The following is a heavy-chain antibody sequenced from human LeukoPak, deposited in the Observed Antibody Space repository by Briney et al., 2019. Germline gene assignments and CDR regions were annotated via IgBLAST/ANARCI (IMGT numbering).Heavy chain of an antibody. V-gene: IGHV3-30-3*01. CDR2: ISYDGSNK. D-gene: IGHD4-17*01. J-gene: IGHJ6*02. CDR3: ARASPTTVTTIYGMDV. CDR1: GFTFSSYA. Sequence: PGGTLRLSCAASGFTFSSYAMHWVRQAPGKGLERVAVISYDGSNKYYADSVKSRLTISRDNSKNTLYLQMNSLRAEGTAVYYCARASPTTVTTIYGMDVWGQRTTGTLSS.